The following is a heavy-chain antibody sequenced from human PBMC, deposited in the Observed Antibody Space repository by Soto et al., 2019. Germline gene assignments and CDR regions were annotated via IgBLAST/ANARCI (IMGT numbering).Heavy chain of an antibody. Sequence: SETLSLTCTVSGGSISSYYWSWIRQPPGKGLEWIGYIYYSGSTNYNPSLKSRVTISVDTSKNQFSLKLSSVTAADTAVYYCARRQRRDMVRGGYYYYMDVWGKGTTVTVSS. V-gene: IGHV4-59*08. CDR1: GGSISSYY. CDR2: IYYSGST. D-gene: IGHD3-10*01. CDR3: ARRQRRDMVRGGYYYYMDV. J-gene: IGHJ6*03.